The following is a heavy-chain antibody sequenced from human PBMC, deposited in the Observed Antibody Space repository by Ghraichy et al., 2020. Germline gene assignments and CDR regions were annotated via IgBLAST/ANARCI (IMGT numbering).Heavy chain of an antibody. CDR3: ARALGGDCYAGGCDGY. CDR2: IWYDGSNK. Sequence: GESMNISCAASGFTFSSYGMHWVRQAPGKGLEWVAVIWYDGSNKYYADSVKGRFTISRDNSKNTLYLQMNSLRAEDTAVYYCARALGGDCYAGGCDGYWGQGTLVTVSS. D-gene: IGHD2-21*02. V-gene: IGHV3-33*08. J-gene: IGHJ4*02. CDR1: GFTFSSYG.